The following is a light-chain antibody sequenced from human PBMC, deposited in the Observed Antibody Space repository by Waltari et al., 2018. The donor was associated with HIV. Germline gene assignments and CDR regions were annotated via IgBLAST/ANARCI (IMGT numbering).Light chain of an antibody. Sequence: TQPPSVSVAPGKTARITCGGHNIGGKLVDWYQQKPGQAPVLVMCDDNDRPSGIPERFSGSNSGNTATLTISRVEGGDEADYYCQVWVDSRDVAVIFGGGTKLTVL. CDR3: QVWVDSRDVAVI. CDR2: DDN. V-gene: IGLV3-21*04. J-gene: IGLJ2*01. CDR1: NIGGKL.